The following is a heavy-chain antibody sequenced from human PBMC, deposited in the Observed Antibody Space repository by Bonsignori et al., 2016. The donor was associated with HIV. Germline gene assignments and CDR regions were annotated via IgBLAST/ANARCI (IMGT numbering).Heavy chain of an antibody. CDR2: INPTGGGT. J-gene: IGHJ6*03. D-gene: IGHD2-15*01. CDR3: ARGGVGHCSGGSCYGYYHYYMDV. V-gene: IGHV1-46*01. CDR1: GFTLSNHH. Sequence: ASVKVSCKASGFTLSNHHIHWVRQAPGQGLEWMGVINPTGGGTSYAQKFQGRVTVTKDTSTGTVYMGLSSLNFEDTAFYYCARGGVGHCSGGSCYGYYHYYMDVWGRGTTVTVSS.